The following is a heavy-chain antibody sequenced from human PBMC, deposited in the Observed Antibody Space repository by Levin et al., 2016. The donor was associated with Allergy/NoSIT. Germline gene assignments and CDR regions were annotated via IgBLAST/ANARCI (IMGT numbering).Heavy chain of an antibody. D-gene: IGHD5-24*01. V-gene: IGHV5-51*01. CDR2: IYPGDSDT. Sequence: VRQMPGKGLEWMGIIYPGDSDTRYSPSFQGRVTMSVDKSVNTAYLQWSSLETSDGGMYYCARHPYTLMATDFFKYWGQGTLVTVSS. J-gene: IGHJ4*02. CDR3: ARHPYTLMATDFFKY.